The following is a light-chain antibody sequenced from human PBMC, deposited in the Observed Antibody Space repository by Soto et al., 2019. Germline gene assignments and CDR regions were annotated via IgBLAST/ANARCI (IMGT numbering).Light chain of an antibody. CDR1: QSVSNN. J-gene: IGKJ1*01. CDR2: GAS. Sequence: EIVMTQSPATLSVSPGERATLSCRASQSVSNNLAWYQQKAGQAPRLLIYGASTRATGIPVRFSGSGSGTEFTLTISSLQSEDFAVYSCQQYNNWPPWTFGQGTKVEIK. V-gene: IGKV3-15*01. CDR3: QQYNNWPPWT.